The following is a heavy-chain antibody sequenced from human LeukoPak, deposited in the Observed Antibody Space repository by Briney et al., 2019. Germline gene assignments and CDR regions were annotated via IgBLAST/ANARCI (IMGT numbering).Heavy chain of an antibody. V-gene: IGHV4-59*08. CDR1: GDSINDYY. Sequence: QPSETLSLTCTVSGDSINDYYWGWIRQPPGRGLEWIGYIYFSGTTKYNPSLESRVTISVDTSKNQFSLKLSSVTAADTAVYYCARRRAEGGSNGHYNWFDPWGQGILVTVSS. J-gene: IGHJ5*02. CDR3: ARRRAEGGSNGHYNWFDP. CDR2: IYFSGTT. D-gene: IGHD6-13*01.